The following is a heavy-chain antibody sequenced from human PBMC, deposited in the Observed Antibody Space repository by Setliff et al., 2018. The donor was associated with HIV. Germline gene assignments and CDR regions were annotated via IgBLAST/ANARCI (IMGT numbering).Heavy chain of an antibody. CDR1: GGSISSHY. Sequence: PSETLSLTCTVSGGSISSHYWSWIRQPPGKGLEWIGSIYYSGSTNYNPPLKSRVTISVDTSKNQFSLKLSSVTAADTAVYYCARVLLGSFDPWGQGTLVTVSS. V-gene: IGHV4-59*11. CDR3: ARVLLGSFDP. CDR2: IYYSGST. J-gene: IGHJ5*02.